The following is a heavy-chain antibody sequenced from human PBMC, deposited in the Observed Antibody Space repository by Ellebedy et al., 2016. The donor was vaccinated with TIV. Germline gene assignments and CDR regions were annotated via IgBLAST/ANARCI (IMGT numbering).Heavy chain of an antibody. V-gene: IGHV4-34*01. Sequence: SETLSLXXAVYGGSFSGYYWSWIRQPPGKGLEWIGEINHSGSTNYNPSLKSRVTISVDTSKNQFSLKLSSVTAADTAVYYCARGVGSGWYWFDPWGQGTLVTVSS. CDR3: ARGVGSGWYWFDP. CDR2: INHSGST. CDR1: GGSFSGYY. D-gene: IGHD6-19*01. J-gene: IGHJ5*02.